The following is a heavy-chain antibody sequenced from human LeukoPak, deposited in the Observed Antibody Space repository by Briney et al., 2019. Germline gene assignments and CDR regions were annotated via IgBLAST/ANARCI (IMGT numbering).Heavy chain of an antibody. D-gene: IGHD2-8*02. Sequence: GGSLRLSCAASGFTFDDYTMHWVRQAPGKGLEWVCLISWDGGSTYYADSVKGRFTISRDNCKNSLYLQMNSLRTEDTALYYCAKGGVDFYYHYMDVWGKGTTVTVSS. V-gene: IGHV3-43*01. CDR3: AKGGVDFYYHYMDV. CDR1: GFTFDDYT. J-gene: IGHJ6*03. CDR2: ISWDGGST.